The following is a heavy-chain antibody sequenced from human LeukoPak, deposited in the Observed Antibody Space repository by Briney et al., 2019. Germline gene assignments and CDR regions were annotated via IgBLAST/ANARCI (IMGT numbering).Heavy chain of an antibody. CDR1: GFTFNAYA. Sequence: GGSLRLSCAAPGFTFNAYAMHWVRQAPGKGLEWVTIISYDGSNKYYSDSVKGRFTISRDNSNNTLYLQMNSLRTEDTAVYYCARAGNYYKEIDCWGQGTLVTVSS. D-gene: IGHD3-10*01. J-gene: IGHJ4*02. CDR2: ISYDGSNK. CDR3: ARAGNYYKEIDC. V-gene: IGHV3-30*04.